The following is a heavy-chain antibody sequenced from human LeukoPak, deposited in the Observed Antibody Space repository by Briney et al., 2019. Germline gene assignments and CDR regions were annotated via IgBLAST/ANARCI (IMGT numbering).Heavy chain of an antibody. D-gene: IGHD3-10*01. CDR1: GFVFSTYA. V-gene: IGHV3-23*01. CDR2: ISGSGGST. J-gene: IGHJ4*02. CDR3: VKRTAGSGSPPFDY. Sequence: PGGSLRLSCAASGFVFSTYAMSWVRQAPGKGLEWVSAISGSGGSTYYADSVKGRFTISRDNSKNTLYLQMNSLRAEDTAVYYCVKRTAGSGSPPFDYWGQGTLVTVSS.